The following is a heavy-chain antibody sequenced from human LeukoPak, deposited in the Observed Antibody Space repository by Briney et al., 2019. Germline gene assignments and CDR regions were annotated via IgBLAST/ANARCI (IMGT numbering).Heavy chain of an antibody. CDR3: AREDYYYGSGSGAIDY. Sequence: ASVKVSCKASGYTFAGYYMHWVRQAPGQGLEWMGWINPNSGGTNYAQKFQGRVTMTRDTSISTAHMELSRLRSDDTAVYYCAREDYYYGSGSGAIDYWGQGTLVTVSS. V-gene: IGHV1-2*02. J-gene: IGHJ4*02. D-gene: IGHD3-10*01. CDR1: GYTFAGYY. CDR2: INPNSGGT.